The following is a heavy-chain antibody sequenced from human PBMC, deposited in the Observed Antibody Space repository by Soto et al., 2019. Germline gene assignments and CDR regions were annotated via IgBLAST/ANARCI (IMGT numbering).Heavy chain of an antibody. D-gene: IGHD2-15*01. CDR1: GFTFSTYA. V-gene: IGHV3-23*01. CDR2: ISGGGGST. Sequence: EVQVLESGGGLVQPGGSLRLSCAASGFTFSTYAMSWVRQAPGKGLEWVSGISGGGGSTYYADSVKGRFTISRDNSKNTLYLQMYSLIAEVTAVHYCAKADLLGYCTGGSCYSLDYWGQGTLVTVSS. J-gene: IGHJ4*02. CDR3: AKADLLGYCTGGSCYSLDY.